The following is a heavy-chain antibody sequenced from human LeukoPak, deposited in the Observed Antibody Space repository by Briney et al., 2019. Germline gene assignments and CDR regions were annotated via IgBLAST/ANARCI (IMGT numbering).Heavy chain of an antibody. J-gene: IGHJ4*02. D-gene: IGHD1-26*01. CDR1: GFTFSSYW. Sequence: QAGGSLRLSCAASGFTFSSYWMSWVRQAPGKGLEWVGLIKYDASDEYYADSVKGRFTISRDDSRNTLYLQMTSLRAEDTAVYYCARGQSVGWEIGVCDFWGQGSLVTVAS. CDR3: ARGQSVGWEIGVCDF. V-gene: IGHV3-33*08. CDR2: IKYDASDE.